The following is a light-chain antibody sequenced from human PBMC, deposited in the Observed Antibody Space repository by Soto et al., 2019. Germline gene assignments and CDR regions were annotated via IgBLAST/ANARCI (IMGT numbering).Light chain of an antibody. CDR2: DVS. CDR3: FSFAGL. V-gene: IGLV2-11*01. Sequence: QSALTQPRSVSGSPGQSVTISCTGTSSDVGSHNYVSWYQQYPGKAPKLMIYDVSKRPSGVPDRFSGSKSGNTASLTISGLQAEDEADYYCFSFAGLFGGGTQLTVL. J-gene: IGLJ2*01. CDR1: SSDVGSHNY.